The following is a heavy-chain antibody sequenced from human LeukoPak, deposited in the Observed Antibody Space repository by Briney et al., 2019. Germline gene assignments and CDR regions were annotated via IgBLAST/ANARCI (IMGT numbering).Heavy chain of an antibody. CDR3: ARITMARGAFDS. V-gene: IGHV3-21*01. J-gene: IGHJ4*02. CDR1: GFTFSSYS. CDR2: ISSSSSYI. Sequence: GGSLRLSCAVSGFTFSSYSMNWVRQAPGTGLEWVSSISSSSSYIYYADSVQSRFTISRVNAKNSLSLQMDSLRAENTAVYYCARITMARGAFDSSGQGTLVTVSS. D-gene: IGHD3-10*01.